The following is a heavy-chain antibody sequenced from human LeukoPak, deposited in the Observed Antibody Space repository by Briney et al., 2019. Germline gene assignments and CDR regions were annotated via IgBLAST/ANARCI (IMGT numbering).Heavy chain of an antibody. V-gene: IGHV3-21*01. D-gene: IGHD2-2*01. Sequence: PGGSLRLSCAASGFTFSSYSMNWVRQAPGKGLEWVSSISSSSSYIYYADSVKGRFTISRDNAKNSLYLQMNSLRAEDTAVYDCARERVVPAADIPNWFDPWGQGTLVTVSS. J-gene: IGHJ5*02. CDR3: ARERVVPAADIPNWFDP. CDR2: ISSSSSYI. CDR1: GFTFSSYS.